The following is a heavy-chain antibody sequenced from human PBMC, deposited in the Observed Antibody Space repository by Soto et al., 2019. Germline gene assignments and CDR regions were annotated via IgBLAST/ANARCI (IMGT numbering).Heavy chain of an antibody. CDR2: IIPIFGTA. J-gene: IGHJ4*02. Sequence: ASVKVSCKASGGTFSSYAISWVRQAPGQGLEWMGGIIPIFGTANYAQKFQGRVTITADESTSTAYMELSSLRSEDTAVYYCVRELLLTLDYWGQGTLVTVSS. V-gene: IGHV1-69*13. CDR1: GGTFSSYA. CDR3: VRELLLTLDY. D-gene: IGHD2-2*01.